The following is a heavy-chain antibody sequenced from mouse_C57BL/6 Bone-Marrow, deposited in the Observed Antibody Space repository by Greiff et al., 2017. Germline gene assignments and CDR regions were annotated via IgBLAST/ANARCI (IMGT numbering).Heavy chain of an antibody. D-gene: IGHD2-3*01. Sequence: VQLQQSGAELVRPGASVKLSCTASGFNIKDDYIHWVKQRPEQGLEWIGWIDPEIGDTEYASKFQGKATITSDTSSNTAYLQLSSLTSEDTAVCYCASFDGNYFDFWGQGTPLTV. CDR3: ASFDGNYFDF. J-gene: IGHJ2*01. CDR2: IDPEIGDT. V-gene: IGHV14-4*01. CDR1: GFNIKDDY.